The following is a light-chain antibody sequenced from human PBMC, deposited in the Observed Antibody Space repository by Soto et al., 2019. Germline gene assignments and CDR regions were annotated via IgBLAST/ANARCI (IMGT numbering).Light chain of an antibody. V-gene: IGKV3-11*01. CDR2: DAS. Sequence: EIVLTQSPATVSLSPGERATLSCRASQSVRSLLAWYQQKPGQAPRLLIDDASNRATGIPARFSGSGSGTDFTLTISSLEPADFASSYCQQRSNWPLTFGGGTTVEIK. CDR3: QQRSNWPLT. CDR1: QSVRSL. J-gene: IGKJ4*01.